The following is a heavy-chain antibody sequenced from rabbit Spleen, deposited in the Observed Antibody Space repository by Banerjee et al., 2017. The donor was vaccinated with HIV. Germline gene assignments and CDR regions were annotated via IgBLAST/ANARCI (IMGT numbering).Heavy chain of an antibody. D-gene: IGHD1-1*01. CDR3: ARDTSSSFSSYGMDL. Sequence: QEQLVESGGGLVKPGGTLTLTCKASGVSFSGDSYMCWVRQAPGKGLEWIACIDAGSSGFTYFASWAKGRFTISKTSSTTVTLQMTSLTAADTATYFCARDTSSSFSSYGMDLWGPGTLGTVS. CDR1: GVSFSGDSY. J-gene: IGHJ6*01. V-gene: IGHV1S45*01. CDR2: IDAGSSGFT.